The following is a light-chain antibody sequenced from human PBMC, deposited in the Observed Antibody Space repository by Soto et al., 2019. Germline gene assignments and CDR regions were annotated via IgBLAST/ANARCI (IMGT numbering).Light chain of an antibody. V-gene: IGKV3-20*01. CDR2: GAS. CDR1: QSVGSNY. J-gene: IGKJ3*01. CDR3: QQYTTSPFT. Sequence: EIVLTQSPGTLSLSPGERATLSCRASQSVGSNYLAWYQQKPGQAPRPLSFGASSMPTDIPDRFSGSGSGTDFTLTISRLEHEDFAVYYCQQYTTSPFTFCPGTKVDIK.